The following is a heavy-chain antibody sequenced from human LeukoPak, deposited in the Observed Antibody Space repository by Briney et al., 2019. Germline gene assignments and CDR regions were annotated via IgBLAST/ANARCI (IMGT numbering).Heavy chain of an antibody. CDR1: GGSISSYY. CDR2: IYYSGST. D-gene: IGHD2-2*01. V-gene: IGHV4-59*01. J-gene: IGHJ5*02. Sequence: SETLSLTRTVSGGSISSYYWSWIRQPPGKGLEWIGYIYYSGSTNYNPSLKSRVTISVDTSKNQFSLKLSSVTAADTAVYYCARSVVVPTAIGDWFDPWGQGTLVTVSS. CDR3: ARSVVVPTAIGDWFDP.